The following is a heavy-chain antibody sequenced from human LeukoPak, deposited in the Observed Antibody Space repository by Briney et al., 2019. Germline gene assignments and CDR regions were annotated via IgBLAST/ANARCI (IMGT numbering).Heavy chain of an antibody. CDR2: IRSKAYGGTT. V-gene: IGHV3-49*04. D-gene: IGHD3-9*01. CDR1: GFTFGDYA. Sequence: GGSLRLSCTASGFTFGDYAMSWVRQAPGKGLELVGFIRSKAYGGTTEYAASVKGRFTISRDDSKSIAYLQMNSLKTEDTAVYYCTRPARVFSYYDILTGYFPGLDYWGQGTLVTVSS. J-gene: IGHJ4*02. CDR3: TRPARVFSYYDILTGYFPGLDY.